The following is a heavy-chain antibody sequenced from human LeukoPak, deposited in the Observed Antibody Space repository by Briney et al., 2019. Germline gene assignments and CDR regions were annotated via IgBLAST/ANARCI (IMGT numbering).Heavy chain of an antibody. CDR1: GFTFSSYW. J-gene: IGHJ6*03. D-gene: IGHD5-18*01. Sequence: GGSLRLSCAASGFTFSSYWMSWVRQAPGKGLEWVANMKQDGSEKYYVDSVKGRFTISRDNAKNSLYLQMNSLRAEDTAVYYCARVSAGYSYFYSYYYYYIDVWGKGTTVSVSS. CDR3: ARVSAGYSYFYSYYYYYIDV. V-gene: IGHV3-7*01. CDR2: MKQDGSEK.